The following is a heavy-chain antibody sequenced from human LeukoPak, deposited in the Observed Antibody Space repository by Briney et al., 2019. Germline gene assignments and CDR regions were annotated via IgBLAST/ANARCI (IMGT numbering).Heavy chain of an antibody. CDR1: GGSISSYY. D-gene: IGHD1-20*01. Sequence: SETLSLTCTVSGGSISSYYWTWIRQSPGKGLEWIGFIYYSGTTNYNPSLKSRITISIDTSKNQFSLRLTSVTAADTAVYYCARRITGTTSDSFDYWGQGTLVTVSS. J-gene: IGHJ4*02. CDR2: IYYSGTT. CDR3: ARRITGTTSDSFDY. V-gene: IGHV4-59*08.